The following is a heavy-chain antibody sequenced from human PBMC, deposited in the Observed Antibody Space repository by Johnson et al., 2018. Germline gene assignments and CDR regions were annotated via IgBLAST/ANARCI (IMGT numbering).Heavy chain of an antibody. V-gene: IGHV3-33*01. J-gene: IGHJ6*02. Sequence: QVQLVQSGGGVVQPGRSLRLSCAASGFTFSSYGMHWVRQAPGKGLEWVAVIWYDGSNKYYADSVKGRFTISRDNSKSTLYLQMNSLRAEDTAVYYCARARKTYYDFWSGDGGMDVWGQGTTVTVSS. CDR2: IWYDGSNK. CDR1: GFTFSSYG. D-gene: IGHD3-3*01. CDR3: ARARKTYYDFWSGDGGMDV.